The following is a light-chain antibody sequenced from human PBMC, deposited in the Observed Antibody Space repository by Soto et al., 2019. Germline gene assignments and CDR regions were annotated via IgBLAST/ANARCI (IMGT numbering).Light chain of an antibody. Sequence: IVLTQSPGTLSLSPGERATLSCRASQSLSSSFLAWYQQKPGQAPRLLIYGASSRATGIPDRFSGSGSGTYFTLTSNRLEPEDFAVYYCQQSGTSPWTFGQGTKVEIK. CDR3: QQSGTSPWT. V-gene: IGKV3-20*01. CDR2: GAS. J-gene: IGKJ1*01. CDR1: QSLSSSF.